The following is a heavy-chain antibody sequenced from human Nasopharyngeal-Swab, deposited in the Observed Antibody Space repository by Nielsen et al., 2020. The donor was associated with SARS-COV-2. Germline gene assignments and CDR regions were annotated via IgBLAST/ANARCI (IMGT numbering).Heavy chain of an antibody. J-gene: IGHJ4*02. D-gene: IGHD2-2*01. CDR2: IYSGGST. CDR3: AAGVVVPAANNDY. V-gene: IGHV3-53*01. Sequence: GGSLRLSCAASGFTVSSNYMSWVRQAPGKGLAWVSVIYSGGSTYYADSVKGRFTISRDNSKNTLYLQMNSLRAEDTAVYYCAAGVVVPAANNDYWGQGTLVTVSS. CDR1: GFTVSSNY.